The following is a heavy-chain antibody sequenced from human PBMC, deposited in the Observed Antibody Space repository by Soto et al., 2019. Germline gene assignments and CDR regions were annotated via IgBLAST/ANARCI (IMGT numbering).Heavy chain of an antibody. Sequence: SETLSLTCTVSGGSISNYYCNWIRQPAGKGLEWIGRIDTSGSTNYNPSLKSRVTMSVDTSKQEFSPKLSSVTAADTALYYCARGGQDFWSGPFDYWGRGALVTVSS. D-gene: IGHD3-3*01. CDR1: GGSISNYY. CDR2: IDTSGST. V-gene: IGHV4-4*07. CDR3: ARGGQDFWSGPFDY. J-gene: IGHJ4*02.